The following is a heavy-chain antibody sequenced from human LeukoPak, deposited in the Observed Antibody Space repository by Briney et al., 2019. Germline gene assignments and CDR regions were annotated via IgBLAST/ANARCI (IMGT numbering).Heavy chain of an antibody. Sequence: GGSLRLSCAASGFSLTTYGIHWVRQAPGNGLEWVAFIGYDGTTVYNRDSVGGRFSISRDISKNTVYLQMDSLRVEDAAVYYCAKDHPAFDYWGQGTPVTVSS. CDR1: GFSLTTYG. J-gene: IGHJ4*02. CDR2: IGYDGTTV. CDR3: AKDHPAFDY. V-gene: IGHV3-30*02.